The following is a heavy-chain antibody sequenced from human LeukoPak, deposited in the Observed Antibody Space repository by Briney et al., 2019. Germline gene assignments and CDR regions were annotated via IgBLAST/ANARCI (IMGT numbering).Heavy chain of an antibody. J-gene: IGHJ5*02. V-gene: IGHV3-7*05. CDR2: IKQDGSEK. D-gene: IGHD6-19*01. Sequence: GGPLRLSCAASGFTFSTYVMSWVRQAPGKGLEWVASIKQDGSEKYYVDSVKGRFTISRENAKNSLYLQMNSLRAEDTAVYYCARGSGWYGHWGQGTLVTVSS. CDR1: GFTFSTYV. CDR3: ARGSGWYGH.